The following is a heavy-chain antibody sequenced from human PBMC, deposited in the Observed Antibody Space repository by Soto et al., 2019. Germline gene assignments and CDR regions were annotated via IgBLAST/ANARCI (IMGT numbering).Heavy chain of an antibody. D-gene: IGHD3-16*01. J-gene: IGHJ3*02. Sequence: QVQLVESGGGVVQPGRSLRLSCAASGFTFSSYAMHWVRQAPGKGLEWVAVISYDGSNKYYADSVKGRFTISRDNSKNTLYLQMNILTAEDTAVYYCARGWGYDAFDIWGQGTMVTVSS. CDR1: GFTFSSYA. CDR2: ISYDGSNK. CDR3: ARGWGYDAFDI. V-gene: IGHV3-30-3*01.